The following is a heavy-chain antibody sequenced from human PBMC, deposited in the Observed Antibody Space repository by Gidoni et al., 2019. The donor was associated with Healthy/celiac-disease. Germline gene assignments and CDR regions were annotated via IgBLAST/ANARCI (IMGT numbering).Heavy chain of an antibody. V-gene: IGHV3-49*03. J-gene: IGHJ3*02. CDR3: TRIYDSDAFDI. CDR1: GFTFGDYA. D-gene: IGHD3-22*01. Sequence: EVQLVESGGGLVQPGRSLRLSCTASGFTFGDYAMSWFRQAPGKGLEWVGFIRSKAYGGTTEYAASVKGRFTISRDDSKSIAYLQMNSLKTEDTAVYYCTRIYDSDAFDIWGQGTMATVSS. CDR2: IRSKAYGGTT.